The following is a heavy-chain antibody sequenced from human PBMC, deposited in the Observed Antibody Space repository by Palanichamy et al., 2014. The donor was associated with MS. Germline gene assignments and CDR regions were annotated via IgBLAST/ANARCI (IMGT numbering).Heavy chain of an antibody. V-gene: IGHV3-74*01. D-gene: IGHD6-19*01. CDR2: INSDGSSA. Sequence: EVQLVESGGGLVQPGGSLRLSCAASGFTFSSYWMHWVRQVPGKGLVWVSRINSDGSSANYADSVRGRFTISRDNAKNTLFLQVNSLRVEDSAVYYCVRDQGSSGWYVLFDHWGQGTLVTVSS. CDR1: GFTFSSYW. J-gene: IGHJ4*02. CDR3: VRDQGSSGWYVLFDH.